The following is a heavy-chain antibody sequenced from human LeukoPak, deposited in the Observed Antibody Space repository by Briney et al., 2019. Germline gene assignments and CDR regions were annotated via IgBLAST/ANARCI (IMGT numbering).Heavy chain of an antibody. J-gene: IGHJ6*03. D-gene: IGHD5-18*01. Sequence: SETLSLTCTVSGGSISSGSYYWSWIRQPAGKGLEWIGRIYTSGSTNYNPSLKSRVTISVDTSKNQFSLKLSSVTAADTAVYYCARAWGGYSYGYGTDYYYYYMDVWGKGTTVTISS. CDR3: ARAWGGYSYGYGTDYYYYYMDV. V-gene: IGHV4-61*02. CDR2: IYTSGST. CDR1: GGSISSGSYY.